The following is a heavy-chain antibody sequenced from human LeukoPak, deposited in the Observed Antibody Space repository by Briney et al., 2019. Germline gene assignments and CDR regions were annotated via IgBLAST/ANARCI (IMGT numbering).Heavy chain of an antibody. CDR2: INPSGGST. V-gene: IGHV1-46*01. CDR1: GYTFTTYY. Sequence: ASVKVSCKTSGYTFTTYYMHWVRQAPGQGLEWMGIINPSGGSTSYAQKFQGRVTMTRDTSTSTVYMELSSLRSEDTAVYYCARVGNRVNDYWGQGTLVTVSS. CDR3: ARVGNRVNDY. D-gene: IGHD3-10*01. J-gene: IGHJ4*02.